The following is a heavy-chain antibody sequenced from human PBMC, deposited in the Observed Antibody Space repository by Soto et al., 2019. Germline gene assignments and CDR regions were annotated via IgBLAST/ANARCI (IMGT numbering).Heavy chain of an antibody. V-gene: IGHV1-69*13. CDR2: IVPVFGRP. D-gene: IGHD5-12*01. Sequence: SVTVSCQASGGSFSNFGISWVGQAAGQGLEWMGGIVPVFGRPNYAQRFRGRLTITADESTSTGYMELISLRSDDTAVYYCAREGSGYNFWGQGTQVPVSS. J-gene: IGHJ4*02. CDR1: GGSFSNFG. CDR3: AREGSGYNF.